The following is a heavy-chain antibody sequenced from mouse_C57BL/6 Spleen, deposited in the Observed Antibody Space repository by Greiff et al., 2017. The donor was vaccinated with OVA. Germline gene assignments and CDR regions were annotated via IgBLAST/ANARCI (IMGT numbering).Heavy chain of an antibody. Sequence: QVKLQQPGAELVRPGSSVKLSCKASGYTFTSYWMDWVKQRPGQGLEWIGNIYPSDSETHYNQKFKDKATLTVDKSSSTAYMQLSSLTSEDSAVYYCARDSGYFDYWGQGTTLTVSS. D-gene: IGHD1-3*01. J-gene: IGHJ2*01. CDR2: IYPSDSET. V-gene: IGHV1-61*01. CDR1: GYTFTSYW. CDR3: ARDSGYFDY.